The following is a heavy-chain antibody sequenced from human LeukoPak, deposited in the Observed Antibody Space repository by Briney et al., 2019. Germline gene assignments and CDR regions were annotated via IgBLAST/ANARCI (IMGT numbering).Heavy chain of an antibody. D-gene: IGHD6-13*01. V-gene: IGHV4-59*01. Sequence: PSEALPLTCTVSGGSISSYYWSWIRQPPGKGLEWIGYIYYSGSTNYNPSLKSRVTISVDTSKNQFSLKLSSVTAADTAVYYCARGRRSSWPRYLDLWGRGTLVTVSS. CDR3: ARGRRSSWPRYLDL. CDR2: IYYSGST. CDR1: GGSISSYY. J-gene: IGHJ2*01.